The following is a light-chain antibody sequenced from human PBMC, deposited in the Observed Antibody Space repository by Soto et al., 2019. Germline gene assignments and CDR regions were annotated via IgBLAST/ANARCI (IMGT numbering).Light chain of an antibody. V-gene: IGLV2-14*01. J-gene: IGLJ1*01. CDR3: SSYTSSSILV. CDR2: DVS. Sequence: QSALTQPASVSGSPGQSITISCTGTSSDVGGYNYVSWYQQHPGKAPKLMIYDVSNRPSGVSNRFSGSKSGNTASLTISGLPAEDEADYYCSSYTSSSILVFGTGTKLTVL. CDR1: SSDVGGYNY.